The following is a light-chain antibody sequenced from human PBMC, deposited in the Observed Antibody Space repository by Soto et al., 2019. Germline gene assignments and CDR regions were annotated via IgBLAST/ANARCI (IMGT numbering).Light chain of an antibody. Sequence: IQVTQSPSSLSASVGDRVTITCRASQDIRGALAWYQQKPGKAPKLLIYDVSTLESGVPSRFSGSGSGTEFTLTISSLQPEDFGTYYCQQFNSYPITFGHGTRLEIK. V-gene: IGKV1-13*02. CDR3: QQFNSYPIT. J-gene: IGKJ5*01. CDR1: QDIRGA. CDR2: DVS.